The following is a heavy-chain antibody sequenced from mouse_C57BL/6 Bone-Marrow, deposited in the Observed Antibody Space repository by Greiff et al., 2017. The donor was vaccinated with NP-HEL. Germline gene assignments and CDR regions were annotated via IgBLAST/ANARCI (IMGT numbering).Heavy chain of an antibody. Sequence: QVQLQQSGAELVKPGASVKLSCKASGYTFTSYWMHWVKQRPGQGLEWIGMIHPNSGSTNYNEKFKSKATLTVDKSSSTAYMQLSSLTSEDSAVDYCARKLYYGSSPLFAYWGQGTLVTVSA. J-gene: IGHJ3*01. CDR2: IHPNSGST. V-gene: IGHV1-64*01. D-gene: IGHD1-1*01. CDR1: GYTFTSYW. CDR3: ARKLYYGSSPLFAY.